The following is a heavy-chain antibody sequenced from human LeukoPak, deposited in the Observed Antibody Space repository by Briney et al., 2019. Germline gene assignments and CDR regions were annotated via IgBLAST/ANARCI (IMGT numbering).Heavy chain of an antibody. CDR1: GFTFSSYG. Sequence: GGSLRLSCAASGFTFSSYGMHWVRQAPGKGLEWVAVIWSDGSNKYYADSLKGRLTISRGNSKNMLYLQIDRLRAEDTAVYYCVRDYCRSISCVDVWGQGTTVTVSS. V-gene: IGHV3-33*01. J-gene: IGHJ6*02. CDR3: VRDYCRSISCVDV. CDR2: IWSDGSNK. D-gene: IGHD2-2*01.